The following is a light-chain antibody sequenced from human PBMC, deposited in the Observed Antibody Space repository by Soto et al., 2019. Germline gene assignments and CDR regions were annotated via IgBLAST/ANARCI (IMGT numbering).Light chain of an antibody. CDR3: QQYGSSPLT. Sequence: EFLMTQSPATLSVSPGERATLSCRASQSVSSSYLAWYQQKPGQAPRLLIYGASSRATGIPDRFSGSGSGTDFTLTISRLEPEDFAVYYCQQYGSSPLTFGQGTKVDIK. V-gene: IGKV3-20*01. CDR2: GAS. CDR1: QSVSSSY. J-gene: IGKJ1*01.